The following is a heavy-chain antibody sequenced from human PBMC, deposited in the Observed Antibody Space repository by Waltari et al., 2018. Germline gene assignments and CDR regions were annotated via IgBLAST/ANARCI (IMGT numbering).Heavy chain of an antibody. CDR2: IIPSFGTA. V-gene: IGHV1-69*14. CDR1: GGTFSSYA. J-gene: IGHJ4*02. D-gene: IGHD6-13*01. Sequence: QVQLVQSGAEVKKPGSSVKVSCKASGGTFSSYAISWVRQAPGQGLEWMGGIIPSFGTANYAHKFQGRVTITADKSTSTAYMELSSLRSEDTAVYYCARGTLQQLPKYKFDYWGQGTLVTVSS. CDR3: ARGTLQQLPKYKFDY.